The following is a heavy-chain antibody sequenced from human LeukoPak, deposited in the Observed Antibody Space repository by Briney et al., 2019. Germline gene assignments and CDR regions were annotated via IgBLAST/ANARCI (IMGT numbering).Heavy chain of an antibody. D-gene: IGHD3-9*01. Sequence: GGSLRLSCVASGFTFSNYAMSWVRQAPGKGLERVSAIVGSGATTYYADSVKGRFTISRDNSKNTLFLQMNSLRAEDTAVYYCAKWGDYDILTGYYDSDYWGQGTLVTVSS. J-gene: IGHJ4*02. CDR1: GFTFSNYA. CDR2: IVGSGATT. CDR3: AKWGDYDILTGYYDSDY. V-gene: IGHV3-23*01.